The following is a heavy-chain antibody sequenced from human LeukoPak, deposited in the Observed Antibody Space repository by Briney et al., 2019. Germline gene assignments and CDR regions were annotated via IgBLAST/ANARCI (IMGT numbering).Heavy chain of an antibody. D-gene: IGHD3-9*01. V-gene: IGHV3-43*02. CDR3: AKGTRRRVWNNILTGQYTLDYHGMDV. Sequence: PGGPLRLSCKASELTFDGYAMRWVRQAPGKGLEWVSLISGDGACTYYADSVKGRFTISRDNSKNSVYLQMNSLKTEDTALYYCAKGTRRRVWNNILTGQYTLDYHGMDVLGQGTTVTVSS. J-gene: IGHJ6*02. CDR2: ISGDGACT. CDR1: ELTFDGYA.